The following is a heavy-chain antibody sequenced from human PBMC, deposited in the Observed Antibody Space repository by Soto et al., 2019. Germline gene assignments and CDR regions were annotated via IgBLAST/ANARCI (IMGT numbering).Heavy chain of an antibody. V-gene: IGHV6-1*01. CDR1: GDSVSSNSAA. D-gene: IGHD2-2*01. Sequence: PSQTLSLTCAISGDSVSSNSAAWNWIRQSPSRGLEWLGRTYYRSKWYNDYAVSVKSRITINPDTSKNQFSLQLNSVTPEDTAVYYCAREMEGCSSTSCPGHYYYYGMDVWGQGTTVTVSS. J-gene: IGHJ6*02. CDR2: TYYRSKWYN. CDR3: AREMEGCSSTSCPGHYYYYGMDV.